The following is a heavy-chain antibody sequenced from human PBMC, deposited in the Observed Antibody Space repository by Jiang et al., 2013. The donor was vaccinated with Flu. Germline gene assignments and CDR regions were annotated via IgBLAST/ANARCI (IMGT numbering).Heavy chain of an antibody. V-gene: IGHV5-51*01. CDR3: ARFLYGGNSQGYFDY. Sequence: IYPGDSDTRYSPSFQGQVPISADKSISTAYLQWSSLRASDTAMYYCARFLYGGNSQGYFDYWGQGTLVTVSS. D-gene: IGHD4-23*01. J-gene: IGHJ4*02. CDR2: IYPGDSDT.